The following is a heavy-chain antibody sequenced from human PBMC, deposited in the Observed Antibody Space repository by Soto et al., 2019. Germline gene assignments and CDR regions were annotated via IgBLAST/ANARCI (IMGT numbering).Heavy chain of an antibody. CDR3: ARATSYCGGDCYYYYYGMDV. Sequence: GGSLRLSCAASGFTLSSCDMHWVRQAPGKGLEWVAVISLDGNRKNYADSVKGRFTISRDDSKNTLYLQMNSLRSEDTAVYYCARATSYCGGDCYYYYYGMDVWGQGTTVTVSS. CDR1: GFTLSSCD. J-gene: IGHJ6*02. D-gene: IGHD2-21*02. V-gene: IGHV3-30*03. CDR2: ISLDGNRK.